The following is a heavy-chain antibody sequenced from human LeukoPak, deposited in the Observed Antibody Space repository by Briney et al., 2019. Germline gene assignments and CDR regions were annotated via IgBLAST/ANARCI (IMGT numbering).Heavy chain of an antibody. D-gene: IGHD1-26*01. Sequence: SETLSLTCTVSGGSISSYYWSWIRQPPGKGLEWIGYIYYSGSTNYNPSLKSRVTMSVDTSKNQFSLKLSSVTAADTAVYYCARVGPIVGAIEYWGQGTLVTVSS. J-gene: IGHJ4*02. V-gene: IGHV4-59*01. CDR3: ARVGPIVGAIEY. CDR1: GGSISSYY. CDR2: IYYSGST.